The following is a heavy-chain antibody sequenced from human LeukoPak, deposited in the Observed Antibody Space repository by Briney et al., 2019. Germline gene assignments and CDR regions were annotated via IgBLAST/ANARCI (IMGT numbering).Heavy chain of an antibody. J-gene: IGHJ5*02. CDR1: VFTLSKNY. CDR3: ARGVQSEP. Sequence: PGGSLRLSCAASVFTLSKNYISWPRQAPGKGPEWVSVIYSGGDTYYADSVKGRFTISRHNSKNTLYLQMNSLRAEDTAVYYCARGVQSEPWGQGTLVTVSS. CDR2: IYSGGDT. V-gene: IGHV3-53*04.